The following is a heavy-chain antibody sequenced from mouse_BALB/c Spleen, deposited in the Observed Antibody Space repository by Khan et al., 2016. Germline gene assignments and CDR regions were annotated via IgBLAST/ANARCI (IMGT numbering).Heavy chain of an antibody. Sequence: QIQLVQSGPELKKPGETVKISCKASGYTFTNYGMNWVKQAPGKGLKWMGWINTYTGEPTYGDDFKGRFAFSLENSARTAYLQINNLKNEDTGTYFCARGAYDGTWFVYWGQGTLVTVSA. CDR3: ARGAYDGTWFVY. J-gene: IGHJ3*01. D-gene: IGHD2-14*01. CDR1: GYTFTNYG. V-gene: IGHV9-3-1*01. CDR2: INTYTGEP.